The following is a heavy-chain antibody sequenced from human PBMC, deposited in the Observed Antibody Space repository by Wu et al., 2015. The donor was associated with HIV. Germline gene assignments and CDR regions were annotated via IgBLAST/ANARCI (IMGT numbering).Heavy chain of an antibody. Sequence: QVQLVQSGTEMKKFGASLKVSCKTSGYTFNAYYIHWVRQAPGQGLEWMGWINPDSGATKFGQAFQGRISMTRDTSTDTVNLLLVNLRPNDTATYYCARDWQFQVTFGDFYMDIWGNGTTVIVSP. CDR3: ARDWQFQVTFGDFYMDI. CDR2: INPDSGAT. J-gene: IGHJ6*04. CDR1: GYTFNAYY. V-gene: IGHV1-2*02. D-gene: IGHD3-3*01.